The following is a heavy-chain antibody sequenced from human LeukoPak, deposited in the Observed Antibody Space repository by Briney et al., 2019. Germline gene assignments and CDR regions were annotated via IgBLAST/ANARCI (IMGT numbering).Heavy chain of an antibody. V-gene: IGHV3-23*01. CDR3: AREIAVVVLAAGYTADAFDI. J-gene: IGHJ3*02. Sequence: GGSLRLSCAASGFTFSSYAMSWVRQAPGKGLEWVSAISGSGGSTYYADSVKGRFTISRDNSKNTLYLQMNSLRAEDTAVYYCAREIAVVVLAAGYTADAFDIWGQGTMVTVSS. D-gene: IGHD2-2*01. CDR1: GFTFSSYA. CDR2: ISGSGGST.